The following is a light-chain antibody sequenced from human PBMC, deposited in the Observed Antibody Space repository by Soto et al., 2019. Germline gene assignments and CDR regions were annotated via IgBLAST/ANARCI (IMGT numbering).Light chain of an antibody. J-gene: IGKJ1*01. CDR3: LQHHSYPWT. Sequence: DMQMTNSPSSLSASVGDRVTITCRTSQDIRNDLGWYQQRPGKAPKRRIYATSSLQSGVPSRFSGSGFGTEFTLTVSSLQPEDFATYYCLQHHSYPWTLGQGTKVDIK. CDR2: ATS. CDR1: QDIRND. V-gene: IGKV1-17*01.